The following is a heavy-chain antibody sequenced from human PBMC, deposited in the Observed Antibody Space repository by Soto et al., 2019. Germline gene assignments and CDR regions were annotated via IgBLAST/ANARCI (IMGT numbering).Heavy chain of an antibody. D-gene: IGHD6-13*01. Sequence: SVKVSCKASGYTFTSYGIRWGRQAPGQGLEWMGWISAYNGNTNYAQKLQGRVTMTTDTSTSTAYMELRSLRSDDTAVYYCARALAAAGPFDYWGQGTLVTVSS. CDR3: ARALAAAGPFDY. CDR1: GYTFTSYG. V-gene: IGHV1-18*04. J-gene: IGHJ4*02. CDR2: ISAYNGNT.